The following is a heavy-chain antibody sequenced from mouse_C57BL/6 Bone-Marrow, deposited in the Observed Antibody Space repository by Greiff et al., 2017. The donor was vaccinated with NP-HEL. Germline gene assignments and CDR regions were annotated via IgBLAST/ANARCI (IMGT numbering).Heavy chain of an antibody. V-gene: IGHV1-19*01. J-gene: IGHJ2*01. CDR1: GYTFTDYY. CDR3: ARWGTTVVAHFDY. Sequence: EVKLMESGPVLVKPGASVKMSCKASGYTFTDYYMNWVKQSHGKSLEWIGVINPYNGGTSYNQKFKGKATLTVDKSSSTAYMELNSLTSEDSAVYYCARWGTTVVAHFDYWGQGTTLTVSS. CDR2: INPYNGGT. D-gene: IGHD1-1*01.